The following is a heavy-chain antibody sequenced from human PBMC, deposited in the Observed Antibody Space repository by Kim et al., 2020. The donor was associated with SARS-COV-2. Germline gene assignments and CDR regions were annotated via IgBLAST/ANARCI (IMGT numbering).Heavy chain of an antibody. V-gene: IGHV4-39*01. CDR2: IYYSGST. CDR3: ARQADYYDSSGYGADY. CDR1: GGSISSSSYY. D-gene: IGHD3-22*01. Sequence: SETLSLTCTVSGGSISSSSYYWGWIRQPPGKGLEWIGSIYYSGSTYYNPSLKGRVTISVDTSKNQFSLKLSSVTAADTAVYYCARQADYYDSSGYGADYWGQGTLVTVSS. J-gene: IGHJ4*02.